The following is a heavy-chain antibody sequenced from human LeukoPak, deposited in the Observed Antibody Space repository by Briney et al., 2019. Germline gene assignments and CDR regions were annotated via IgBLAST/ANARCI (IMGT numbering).Heavy chain of an antibody. D-gene: IGHD5-24*01. Sequence: GGSLRLSCAASGFTFSSYSMNWVRQAPGKGLEWVSSISSSSSYIYYADSVKGRFTISRDNAKNSLYLQMNSLRAEDTAVYYCARDGYKVTPFDYWGQGTLVTVSS. J-gene: IGHJ4*02. CDR1: GFTFSSYS. CDR3: ARDGYKVTPFDY. CDR2: ISSSSSYI. V-gene: IGHV3-21*01.